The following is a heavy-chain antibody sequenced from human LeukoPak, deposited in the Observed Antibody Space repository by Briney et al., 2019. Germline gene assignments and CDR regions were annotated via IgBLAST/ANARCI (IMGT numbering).Heavy chain of an antibody. CDR3: ARVGWGSAPHFDY. CDR2: IYTSGST. D-gene: IGHD3-16*01. Sequence: KTSETLSLTCTVSGGSISSGSYYWSWIRQPAGKGLEWIGRIYTSGSTNYNPSLKSRVTISVDTSKNQFSLKLSSVTAADTAVYYCARVGWGSAPHFDYWGQGTLVTVSS. J-gene: IGHJ4*02. V-gene: IGHV4-61*02. CDR1: GGSISSGSYY.